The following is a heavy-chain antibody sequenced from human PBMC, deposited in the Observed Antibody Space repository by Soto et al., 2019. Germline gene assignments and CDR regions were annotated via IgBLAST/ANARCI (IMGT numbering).Heavy chain of an antibody. Sequence: PGGSLRLSCAASGFTFISYSMNWVRQAPGKGLEWVSYISSSSSTIYYADPVKGRFTISRDNAKNSLYLQMNSLRDEDTAVYYCAKPYYYGSGSYYSDFDYWGQGTLVTVSS. J-gene: IGHJ4*02. CDR1: GFTFISYS. CDR3: AKPYYYGSGSYYSDFDY. CDR2: ISSSSSTI. V-gene: IGHV3-48*02. D-gene: IGHD3-10*01.